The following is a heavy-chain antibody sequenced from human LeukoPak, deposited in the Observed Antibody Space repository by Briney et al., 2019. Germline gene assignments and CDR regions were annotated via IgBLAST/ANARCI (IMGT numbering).Heavy chain of an antibody. Sequence: SETLSLTCTVSGGSISSGGYYWSWIRQHPGKGLEWIGYIYYSGSTYYNPPLKSRVTISVDTSKNQFSLKLGSVTAADTAVYYCARVRGFMVRGVAVRWFDPWGQGTLVTVSS. CDR3: ARVRGFMVRGVAVRWFDP. CDR1: GGSISSGGYY. V-gene: IGHV4-31*03. D-gene: IGHD3-10*01. J-gene: IGHJ5*02. CDR2: IYYSGST.